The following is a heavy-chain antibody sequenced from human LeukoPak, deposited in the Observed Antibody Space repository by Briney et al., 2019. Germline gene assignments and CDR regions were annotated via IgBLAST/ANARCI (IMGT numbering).Heavy chain of an antibody. D-gene: IGHD1-26*01. Sequence: ASVKVSCKASGYTFTSYAMHWVRQAPGQRLEWMGWINAGNGNTKYSQKFQGRVTITRDTSASTAYMELSSLRSEDTAVYYCARAWELHNWFDPWGQGTLVTVSS. CDR3: ARAWELHNWFDP. CDR2: INAGNGNT. V-gene: IGHV1-3*01. CDR1: GYTFTSYA. J-gene: IGHJ5*02.